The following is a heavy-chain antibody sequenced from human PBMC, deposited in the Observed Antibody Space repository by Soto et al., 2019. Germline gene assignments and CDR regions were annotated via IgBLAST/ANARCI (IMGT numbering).Heavy chain of an antibody. V-gene: IGHV1-69*13. CDR2: IIPIFGTA. D-gene: IGHD3-22*01. J-gene: IGHJ4*02. CDR1: GGTFSSYA. Sequence: ASVKVSCKASGGTFSSYAISWVRQAPGQGLEWMGGIIPIFGTANYAQKFQGRVTITADESTSTAYMELSSLRSEDTAVYYCARAGHYYDSSGHRGFDYWGQGTLVTVSS. CDR3: ARAGHYYDSSGHRGFDY.